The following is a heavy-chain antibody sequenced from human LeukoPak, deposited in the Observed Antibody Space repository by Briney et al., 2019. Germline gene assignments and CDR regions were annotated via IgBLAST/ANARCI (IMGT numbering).Heavy chain of an antibody. CDR2: MNPNSGNT. Sequence: ASVKVSCKASGYTFTSYDINWVRQATGQGLEWMGWMNPNSGNTGYAQKFQGRVTMTRNTSISSAYMELSSLRSEDTAVYYCVRDGSGSGSYLSWFDPWGQGTLVTVSS. J-gene: IGHJ5*02. D-gene: IGHD3-10*01. V-gene: IGHV1-8*01. CDR3: VRDGSGSGSYLSWFDP. CDR1: GYTFTSYD.